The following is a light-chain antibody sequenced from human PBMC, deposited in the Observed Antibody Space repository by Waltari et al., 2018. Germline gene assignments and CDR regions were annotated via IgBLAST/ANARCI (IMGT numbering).Light chain of an antibody. CDR2: KVS. Sequence: DVVMTQSPLSLPITPGQPASMTCRSSQSLLHSNGNTYLSWFLQKPGQPPRRLIYKVSNRDSWVPDRFSGSGAGTDFTLKISRVEAEDVGVYYCMQGTHFPPLTFGGGTKVEIK. CDR1: QSLLHSNGNTY. J-gene: IGKJ4*01. CDR3: MQGTHFPPLT. V-gene: IGKV2-30*02.